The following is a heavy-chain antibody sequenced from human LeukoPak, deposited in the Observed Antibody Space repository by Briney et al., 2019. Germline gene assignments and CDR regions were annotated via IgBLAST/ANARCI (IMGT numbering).Heavy chain of an antibody. CDR3: AREGAGGYSLDY. J-gene: IGHJ4*02. V-gene: IGHV4-34*01. Sequence: PSETLSLTCAFYGGSFTDYYWSWIRQPPGKGLEWIGEINHSGSTNYNPSLKTRVTISVDTSKNQFSLTLSSVTAADTAAYYCAREGAGGYSLDYWGQGTLVTVSS. CDR2: INHSGST. CDR1: GGSFTDYY. D-gene: IGHD5-18*01.